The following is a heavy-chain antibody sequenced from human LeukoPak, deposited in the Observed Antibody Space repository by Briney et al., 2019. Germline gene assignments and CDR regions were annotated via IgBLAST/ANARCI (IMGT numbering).Heavy chain of an antibody. V-gene: IGHV4-59*01. Sequence: PSETLSLTCTVSGGSISSYYWSWIRQPPGKGLEWIGYIYYSGSTNYNPSLKSRVTISVDTSKNQFSLKLSSVTAADTAVYYCARGYYDSSGLLFDYWGQGTLVTVSS. CDR1: GGSISSYY. J-gene: IGHJ4*02. CDR2: IYYSGST. D-gene: IGHD3-22*01. CDR3: ARGYYDSSGLLFDY.